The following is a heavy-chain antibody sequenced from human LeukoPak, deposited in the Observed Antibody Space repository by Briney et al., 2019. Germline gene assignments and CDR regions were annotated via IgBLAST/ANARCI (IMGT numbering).Heavy chain of an antibody. CDR3: AREEYYSDNSGYYPDF. CDR1: GDSISSGSYY. V-gene: IGHV4-61*02. D-gene: IGHD3-22*01. CDR2: IYTSGST. J-gene: IGHJ4*02. Sequence: PSQTQSLTCTVSGDSISSGSYYWSWIRQPAGKGLEWIVRIYTSGSTNYNPSLKSRVTISVDTSKNQFSLKLSSVTAADTAVYYCAREEYYSDNSGYYPDFWGQGTLVTVSS.